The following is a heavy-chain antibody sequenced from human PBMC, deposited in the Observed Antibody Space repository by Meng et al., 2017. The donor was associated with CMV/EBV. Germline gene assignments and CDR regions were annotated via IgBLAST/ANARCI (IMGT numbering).Heavy chain of an antibody. CDR3: ARDGPYGDPLHY. Sequence: GGSLRLSCAASGFTFSSYAMSWVRQAPGKGLEWVSVIYSGGSTYYADSVKGRFTISRDNSKNTLYLQMNSLRAEDTAVYYCARDGPYGDPLHYWGQGTLVTVSS. D-gene: IGHD4-17*01. CDR2: IYSGGST. V-gene: IGHV3-66*02. J-gene: IGHJ4*02. CDR1: GFTFSSYA.